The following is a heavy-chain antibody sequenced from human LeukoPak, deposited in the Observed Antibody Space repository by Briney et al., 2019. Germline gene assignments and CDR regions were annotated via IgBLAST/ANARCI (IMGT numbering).Heavy chain of an antibody. CDR1: GYTFTSYG. Sequence: ASVKVSCTASGYTFTSYGISWVRQAPGQGLEWMGWVSAYNGHTNYAQRFQGRVTMTTYTSTTTAYMELRSLRSDDTAVYYCARVDLAWSDTSGYYRDWFAPWGQGTLVTVSS. CDR2: VSAYNGHT. CDR3: ARVDLAWSDTSGYYRDWFAP. D-gene: IGHD3-22*01. V-gene: IGHV1-18*04. J-gene: IGHJ5*02.